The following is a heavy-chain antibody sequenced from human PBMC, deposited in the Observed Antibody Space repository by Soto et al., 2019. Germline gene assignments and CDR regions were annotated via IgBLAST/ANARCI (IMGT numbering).Heavy chain of an antibody. CDR2: IWYDGSNK. Sequence: GGSLRLSCAASGFTFSSYGMHWVRQAPGKGLEWVAVIWYDGSNKYYADSVKGRFTISRDNSKNTLYLQMNSLRAEDTAVYYCARTGYSYGYEHYYYYMDVWGKGTTVTVSS. D-gene: IGHD5-18*01. J-gene: IGHJ6*03. CDR1: GFTFSSYG. CDR3: ARTGYSYGYEHYYYYMDV. V-gene: IGHV3-33*01.